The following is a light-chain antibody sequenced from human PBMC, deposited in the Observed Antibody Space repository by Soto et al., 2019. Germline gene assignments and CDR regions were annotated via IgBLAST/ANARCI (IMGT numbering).Light chain of an antibody. CDR1: SSDVGGYNY. CDR3: SSYAGSNRV. CDR2: EVS. V-gene: IGLV2-8*01. Sequence: HSALTQPPSASGSPGQSVTISCTGTSSDVGGYNYVSWYQQHPGKAPKLMIYEVSKRPSGVPDRFSGSKSGNTASLTVSGLQAEDEADYYCSSYAGSNRVIGGGTQLTVL. J-gene: IGLJ2*01.